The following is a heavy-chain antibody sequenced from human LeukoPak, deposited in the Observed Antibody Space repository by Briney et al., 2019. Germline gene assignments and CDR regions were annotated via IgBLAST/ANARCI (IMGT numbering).Heavy chain of an antibody. D-gene: IGHD3-3*01. CDR3: ARATTQFDFWTTTYYMDV. Sequence: PGGSLRLSCAASGFTFSNYSMNWVRQAPGKGLEWVSYISRSSTTIYYADSVKGRFTISRDSAKNSLNLQMNSLRAEDTAVYYCARATTQFDFWTTTYYMDVWGKGTTVTVSS. V-gene: IGHV3-48*04. CDR1: GFTFSNYS. J-gene: IGHJ6*03. CDR2: ISRSSTTI.